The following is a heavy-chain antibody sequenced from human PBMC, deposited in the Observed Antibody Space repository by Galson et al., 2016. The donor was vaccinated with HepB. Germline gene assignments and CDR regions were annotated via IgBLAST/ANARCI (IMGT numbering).Heavy chain of an antibody. CDR3: AKGAYDSSGSYSYYYYGMDL. V-gene: IGHV3-23*01. D-gene: IGHD3-22*01. CDR1: EFIFINYA. J-gene: IGHJ6*02. Sequence: SLRLSCAASEFIFINYAMSWVRQAPGKGLEWVSVISASGETTYYAESVKGRFIISRDNSKNTLYLQMTSLGAEDTAVYYCAKGAYDSSGSYSYYYYGMDLWGQGTTVIVSS. CDR2: ISASGETT.